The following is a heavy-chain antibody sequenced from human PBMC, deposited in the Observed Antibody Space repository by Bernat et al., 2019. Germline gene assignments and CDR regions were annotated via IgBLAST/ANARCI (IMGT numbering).Heavy chain of an antibody. J-gene: IGHJ4*02. CDR1: GGSISSSSYY. Sequence: QLQLQESGPGLVKPSETLSLTCTVSGGSISSSSYYWGWIRQPPGKGLEWIGSIYYSGSTYYNASLKSRVTISVDTSKSQFSLKLSSVTAADTAVYYCARQRSSSWYSPFEYWGQGTLVTVSS. D-gene: IGHD6-13*01. CDR2: IYYSGST. V-gene: IGHV4-39*01. CDR3: ARQRSSSWYSPFEY.